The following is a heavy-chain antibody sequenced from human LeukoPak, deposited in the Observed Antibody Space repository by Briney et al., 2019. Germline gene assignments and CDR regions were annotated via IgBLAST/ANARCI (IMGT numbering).Heavy chain of an antibody. Sequence: GASVKVSCKASGYTFTGYYMHWVRQAPGQGLEWMGWINPNSGGTNYAQKFQGRVTMTRDTSISTAYMELSRLRSHDTAVYYCARAATVTRPFDYWGQGTLVTVSS. D-gene: IGHD4-17*01. CDR3: ARAATVTRPFDY. V-gene: IGHV1-2*02. J-gene: IGHJ4*02. CDR1: GYTFTGYY. CDR2: INPNSGGT.